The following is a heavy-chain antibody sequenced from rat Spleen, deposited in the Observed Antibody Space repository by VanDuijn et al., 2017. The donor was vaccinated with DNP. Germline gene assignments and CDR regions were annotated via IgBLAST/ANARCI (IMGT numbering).Heavy chain of an antibody. J-gene: IGHJ2*01. D-gene: IGHD1-7*01. CDR2: ISPSGVI. Sequence: EVQLVESGGGLVQPGRSLKLSCAASEFTFSKSDVAWVRQAPTKGLEWVSSISPSGVIYYRDSVKGRFTISRDTAKSSLYLQMNSLKSEDTTTYYCASHDYSYWGQGVMVTVSS. CDR3: ASHDYSY. CDR1: EFTFSKSD. V-gene: IGHV5-19*01.